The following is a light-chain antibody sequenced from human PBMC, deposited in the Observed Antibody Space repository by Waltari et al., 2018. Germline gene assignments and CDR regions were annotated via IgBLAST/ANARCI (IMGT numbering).Light chain of an antibody. CDR1: SSNIGSNT. CDR2: SNK. CDR3: AAWDDSLNGPS. V-gene: IGLV1-44*01. Sequence: QSVLTQPPSASGTPGQRVTISCSGSSSNIGSNTVNWYQQLPGTAPKLLIYSNKQRPSGVPDRFSGSKSGTSASLAISGLQSEDEADYYCAAWDDSLNGPSFGSGTKVTVL. J-gene: IGLJ6*01.